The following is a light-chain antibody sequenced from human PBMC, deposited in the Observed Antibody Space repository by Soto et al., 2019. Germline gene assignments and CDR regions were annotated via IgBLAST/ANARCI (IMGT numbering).Light chain of an antibody. V-gene: IGLV1-40*01. J-gene: IGLJ2*01. CDR1: SSNIGAGYD. CDR2: GNS. Sequence: QSVLTQPPSVPGAPGQRVTISCTGSSSNIGAGYDVHWYQQLPGTAPKLLIYGNSNRPSGVPDRFSGSKSGTSASLAITGLQAEDEADYYCQSYDSSLSGYVVFGGGPKLTV. CDR3: QSYDSSLSGYVV.